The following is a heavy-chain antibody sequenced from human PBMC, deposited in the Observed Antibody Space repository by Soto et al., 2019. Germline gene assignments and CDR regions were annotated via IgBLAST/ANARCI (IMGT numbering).Heavy chain of an antibody. J-gene: IGHJ5*02. CDR1: GGSISSSSYY. D-gene: IGHD2-15*01. V-gene: IGHV4-39*01. Sequence: SETLSLTCTVSGGSISSSSYYWGWIRQPPGKGLEWIGSIYYSGSTYYNPSLKSRVTISVDTSKNQFSLKLSSVTAADTAVYYCARRRLPKYNWFDPWGQGTLVTVSS. CDR2: IYYSGST. CDR3: ARRRLPKYNWFDP.